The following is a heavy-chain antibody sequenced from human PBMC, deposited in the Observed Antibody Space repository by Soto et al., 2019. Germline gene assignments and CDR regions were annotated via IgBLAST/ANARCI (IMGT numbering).Heavy chain of an antibody. CDR2: INPNSGGT. D-gene: IGHD2-2*01. V-gene: IGHV1-2*02. CDR1: GYTFTGYY. J-gene: IGHJ5*02. Sequence: SVKVSCKASGYTFTGYYMHWVRQAPGQGLEWMGWINPNSGGTNYAQKFQGRVTMTRDTSISTAYMELSRLRSDDTAVYYCAREGIVVIPAGFDPWGQGTLVTVSS. CDR3: AREGIVVIPAGFDP.